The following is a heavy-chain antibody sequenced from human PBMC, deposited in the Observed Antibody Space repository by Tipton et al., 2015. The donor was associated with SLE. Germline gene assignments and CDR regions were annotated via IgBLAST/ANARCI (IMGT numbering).Heavy chain of an antibody. D-gene: IGHD3-10*01. Sequence: TLSLTCAVYGGSFSGYYWSWIRQPPGKGLEWIGEIDHSRSVNYNPSLKSRLTISLDRYKNQFYLELTSVTAADTAVYFCAREGLGAFDIWGQGTMVTVSS. V-gene: IGHV4-34*01. CDR3: AREGLGAFDI. CDR2: IDHSRSV. CDR1: GGSFSGYY. J-gene: IGHJ3*02.